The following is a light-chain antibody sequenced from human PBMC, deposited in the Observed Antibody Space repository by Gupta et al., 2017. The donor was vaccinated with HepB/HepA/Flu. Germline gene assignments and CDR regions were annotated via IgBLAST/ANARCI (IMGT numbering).Light chain of an antibody. CDR3: VQGTHPHT. Sequence: DVVLTPSPLSLPVTLGQPASIPCRSSQRLVFSDGNTFVHWFQQRPGQSTRRLLYQVSKRDSGVPERSSGRGSGTDFTLRISRVEAEDVAIYYCVQGTHPHTFGGGTKVEIK. J-gene: IGKJ4*01. V-gene: IGKV2-30*01. CDR1: QRLVFSDGNTF. CDR2: QVS.